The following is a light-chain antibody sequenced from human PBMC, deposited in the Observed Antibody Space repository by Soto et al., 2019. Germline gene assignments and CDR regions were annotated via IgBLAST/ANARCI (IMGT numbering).Light chain of an antibody. Sequence: EAVLTQSPATLSVFPGESATLSCRASQSVATNLAWYQQRPGQAPRLLIYGASKRAIGLPARFSGSGSGTEFTLTITSLQSEDFAVYYCQQYNKWPQTFGQGTKVDIK. CDR3: QQYNKWPQT. CDR1: QSVATN. V-gene: IGKV3-15*01. J-gene: IGKJ1*01. CDR2: GAS.